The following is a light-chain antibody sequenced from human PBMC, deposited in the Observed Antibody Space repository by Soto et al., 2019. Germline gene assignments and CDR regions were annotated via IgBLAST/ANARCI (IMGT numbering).Light chain of an antibody. J-gene: IGKJ1*01. CDR3: QHSSSIPVT. CDR1: QSISIY. CDR2: GAS. V-gene: IGKV1-39*01. Sequence: DIQMTQSPSSLSASIGDRVTITCRASQSISIYLNWYQQKPGKAPKSLIYGASILQSGVPSRFSGSGSGTDFTLTISNLQPEDFATYYCQHSSSIPVTFGQGTKVEIK.